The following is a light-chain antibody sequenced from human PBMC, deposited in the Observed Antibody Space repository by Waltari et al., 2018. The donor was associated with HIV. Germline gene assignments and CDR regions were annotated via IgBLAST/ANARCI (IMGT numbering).Light chain of an antibody. CDR2: DAS. J-gene: IGKJ4*02. Sequence: ETVMTQSPATLSVSPGERVPLSCRASQGISAKLAWYQQKPGQAPRFLIYDASSRAPGVPARFSGSGSGTDFTLTISSLQSEDSAVYYCQQYYNWPPLTFGGGTRVEIK. V-gene: IGKV3-15*01. CDR1: QGISAK. CDR3: QQYYNWPPLT.